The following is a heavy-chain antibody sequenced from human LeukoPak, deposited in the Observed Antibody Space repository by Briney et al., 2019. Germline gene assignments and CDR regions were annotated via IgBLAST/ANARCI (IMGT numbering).Heavy chain of an antibody. D-gene: IGHD3-3*01. CDR3: ARDQYDTWSRRGNFDS. CDR2: IKQDGSEK. V-gene: IGHV3-7*03. CDR1: GFTFSSYW. J-gene: IGHJ4*02. Sequence: GGSLRLSCAASGFTFSSYWMSWVRQAPGKGLEWVANIKQDGSEKYYVDSVRGRFTISRDNSKNTLYLQMNSLRAEDTAVFYCARDQYDTWSRRGNFDSWGQGTLVIVSS.